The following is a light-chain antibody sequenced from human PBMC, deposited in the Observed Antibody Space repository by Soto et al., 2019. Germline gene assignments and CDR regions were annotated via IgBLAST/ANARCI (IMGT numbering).Light chain of an antibody. Sequence: DIQMTQSPSTLSASVGDRVTNTCRASQSISSWLAWYQQKPGKAPKLLIYKASSLESGVPSRFSGSGSGTEFTLTISSLQPDDFATYYRQQYNSYSGTFGQGTKWIS. J-gene: IGKJ1*01. CDR1: QSISSW. V-gene: IGKV1-5*03. CDR2: KAS. CDR3: QQYNSYSGT.